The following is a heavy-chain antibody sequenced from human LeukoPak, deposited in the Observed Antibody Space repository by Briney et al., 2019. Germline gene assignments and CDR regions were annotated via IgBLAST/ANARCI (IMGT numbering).Heavy chain of an antibody. CDR3: ARGGVAGAFDI. D-gene: IGHD2-21*01. Sequence: GGSLRLSCAASGFTFSSYWMHWVRQAPGKGLVCVSQTNSDGSSTTYADSVKGRFTISRDNAKNTLYLQMNSLRAEDTAVYYCARGGVAGAFDIWGQGTMVTVSS. CDR1: GFTFSSYW. J-gene: IGHJ3*02. CDR2: TNSDGSST. V-gene: IGHV3-74*01.